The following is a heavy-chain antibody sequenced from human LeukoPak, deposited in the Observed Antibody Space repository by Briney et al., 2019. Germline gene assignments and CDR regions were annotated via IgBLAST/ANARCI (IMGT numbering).Heavy chain of an antibody. Sequence: GGALRLSCAASGFTFSSYSMNWVRQAPGKGLEWVSSISSSSSYIYYADSVKGRFTISRDNAKNSLYLQMNSLRAEDTAVYYCARALYAYYYDSSGSFDYWGQGTLVTVSS. D-gene: IGHD3-22*01. J-gene: IGHJ4*02. V-gene: IGHV3-21*01. CDR1: GFTFSSYS. CDR3: ARALYAYYYDSSGSFDY. CDR2: ISSSSSYI.